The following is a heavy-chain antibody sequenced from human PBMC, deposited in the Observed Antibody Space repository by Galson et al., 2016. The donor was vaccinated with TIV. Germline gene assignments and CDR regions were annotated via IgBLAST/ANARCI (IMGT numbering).Heavy chain of an antibody. CDR3: AREGIPISGMIIMGGLAV. CDR2: IIPILGLT. J-gene: IGHJ6*02. D-gene: IGHD3-3*02. CDR1: GGTFSSYG. V-gene: IGHV1-69*04. Sequence: SVKVSCKASGGTFSSYGISWVRQAPGQGPECMGRIIPILGLTNYAQKFQGRVTITADTSTNIAYMELSSLRVEDTAVYSCAREGIPISGMIIMGGLAVWGQGTTVTVSS.